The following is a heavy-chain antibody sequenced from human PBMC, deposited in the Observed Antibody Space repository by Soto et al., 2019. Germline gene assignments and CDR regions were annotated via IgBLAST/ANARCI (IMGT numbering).Heavy chain of an antibody. CDR2: IYWDDDK. D-gene: IGHD3-10*01. CDR1: GFSLSTSGVA. Sequence: QITLKESGPTLVKPTQTLTLTCTFSGFSLSTSGVAVGWIRQPPGKALECLTLIYWDDDKRYRPSLKSRLTITMNTSKNQVVLTMTNMDPVDTAASDCARTYYYGENWFDPWGQGTLVTVSS. V-gene: IGHV2-5*02. J-gene: IGHJ5*02. CDR3: ARTYYYGENWFDP.